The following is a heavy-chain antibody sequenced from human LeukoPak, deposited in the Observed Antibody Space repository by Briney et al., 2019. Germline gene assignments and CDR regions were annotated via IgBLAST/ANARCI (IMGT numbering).Heavy chain of an antibody. V-gene: IGHV4-34*01. CDR3: ARAPGGFDY. CDR2: INHSGST. D-gene: IGHD3-10*01. Sequence: SETLSLTCAVYGGSFSGYYWSWIRQPPGKGLEWIGEINHSGSTNYNPSLKSRVTISVDTSKNQFSLKLSSVTAADTAVYYCARAPGGFDYWGQGTLVTVSS. CDR1: GGSFSGYY. J-gene: IGHJ4*02.